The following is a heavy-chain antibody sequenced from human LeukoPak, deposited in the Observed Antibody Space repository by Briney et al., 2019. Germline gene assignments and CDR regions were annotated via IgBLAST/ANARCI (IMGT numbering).Heavy chain of an antibody. J-gene: IGHJ5*02. CDR3: ARGWNLFDL. CDR2: MNPKSGNT. Sequence: ASVKVSYKASGYTFTRYDIKWVRQATGQGLEWMGWMNPKSGNTGYAQKFQGRVTMTRNTSISTAYMELSSLRSEDTAVYYCARGWNLFDLWGQGTLVTVSS. V-gene: IGHV1-8*01. CDR1: GYTFTRYD.